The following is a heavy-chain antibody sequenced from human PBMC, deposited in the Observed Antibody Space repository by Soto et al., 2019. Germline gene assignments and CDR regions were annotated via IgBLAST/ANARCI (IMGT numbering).Heavy chain of an antibody. CDR2: IYYSGST. CDR3: ARVDYDQGGAVDI. J-gene: IGHJ3*02. Sequence: SETPSLTCAVSGGSISSGGYYWSWIRQHPGKGLEWIGYIYYSGSTYYNPSLKSRVTISVDTYKNQFSLKLSSVTDADTAVYYCARVDYDQGGAVDIRGKGTMVT. V-gene: IGHV4-31*11. D-gene: IGHD3-22*01. CDR1: GGSISSGGYY.